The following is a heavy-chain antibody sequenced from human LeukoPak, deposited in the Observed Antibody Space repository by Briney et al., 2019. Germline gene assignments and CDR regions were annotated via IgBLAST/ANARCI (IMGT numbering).Heavy chain of an antibody. Sequence: PGGSLRLSCAASGFTFNNYAMIWVRQAPGKGLEWVSYISSSGSTIYYADSVKGRFTISRDNAKNSLYLQMNSLRAEDTAVYYCARDGYLSPYYYYYYMDVWGKGTTVTVSS. CDR1: GFTFNNYA. V-gene: IGHV3-48*03. J-gene: IGHJ6*03. CDR2: ISSSGSTI. D-gene: IGHD5-18*01. CDR3: ARDGYLSPYYYYYYMDV.